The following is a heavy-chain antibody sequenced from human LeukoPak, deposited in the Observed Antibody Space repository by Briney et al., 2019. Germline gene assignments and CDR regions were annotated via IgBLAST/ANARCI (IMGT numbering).Heavy chain of an antibody. Sequence: ASVKVSCKASGYTFTGYYMHWVRQAPGQGLEWMGWINPNSGGTNYAQKFQGRVTVTRNTSISTAYMELSSLRSEDTAVYYCARAPYYGMDVWGQGTTVTVSS. V-gene: IGHV1-2*02. J-gene: IGHJ6*02. CDR3: ARAPYYGMDV. CDR1: GYTFTGYY. CDR2: INPNSGGT.